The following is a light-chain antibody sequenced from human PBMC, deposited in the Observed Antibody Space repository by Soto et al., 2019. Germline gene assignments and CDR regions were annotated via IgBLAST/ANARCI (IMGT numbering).Light chain of an antibody. J-gene: IGKJ4*01. CDR3: QQYNAYPLT. CDR2: KAS. Sequence: DIQMTQSPSTLSASVGDRVTITCRASQGISTWLAWYQQKPGNATKLLINKASSLEGGVPSRFSGSGSGTEFNTTVSILPPDDFATYYCQQYNAYPLTFGGGTKGDIK. CDR1: QGISTW. V-gene: IGKV1-5*03.